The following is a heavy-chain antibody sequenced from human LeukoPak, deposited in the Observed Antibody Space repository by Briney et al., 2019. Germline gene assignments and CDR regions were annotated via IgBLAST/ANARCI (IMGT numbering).Heavy chain of an antibody. Sequence: ASVKVSCKTSGYTFTVYYLHWVRQAPGQGPEWMGWINPNSGVTNYAQRFLGRVTMTRDTSISTTYMELSRLRSDDTAVYYCARAHFWSGYTPLDVWGQGTTVNVSS. D-gene: IGHD3-3*02. V-gene: IGHV1-2*02. CDR2: INPNSGVT. J-gene: IGHJ6*02. CDR1: GYTFTVYY. CDR3: ARAHFWSGYTPLDV.